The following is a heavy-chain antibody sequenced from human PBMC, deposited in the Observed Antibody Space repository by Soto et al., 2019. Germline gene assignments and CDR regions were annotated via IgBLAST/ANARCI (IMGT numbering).Heavy chain of an antibody. J-gene: IGHJ6*02. CDR2: TYYKSKWNN. CDR3: ARDRQDYDFWSGPNYYYGMDV. Sequence: SQTLSLTCVISGDSVSSNSAAWNWIRQSPSRGLELLGRTYYKSKWNNDYALSVKSRITINPDTSKNQFSLHLYSVTPEDTAVYYCARDRQDYDFWSGPNYYYGMDVGGQGTTVPVSS. V-gene: IGHV6-1*01. CDR1: GDSVSSNSAA. D-gene: IGHD3-3*01.